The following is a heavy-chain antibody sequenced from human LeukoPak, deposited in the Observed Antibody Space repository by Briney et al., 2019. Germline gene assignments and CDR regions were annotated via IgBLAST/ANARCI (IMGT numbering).Heavy chain of an antibody. Sequence: PGGSLRLSCAASGFTFSSYSMHWVRQAPGKGLEWVSSISHSSSYIYYADSVKGRFTISRDNAKNSLYLQMNSLRADDTAVYYCAKSYNNPTVAIRVRGVIPYFDSWGQGSLVTVSS. CDR3: AKSYNNPTVAIRVRGVIPYFDS. CDR2: ISHSSSYI. D-gene: IGHD3-10*01. CDR1: GFTFSSYS. J-gene: IGHJ4*02. V-gene: IGHV3-21*04.